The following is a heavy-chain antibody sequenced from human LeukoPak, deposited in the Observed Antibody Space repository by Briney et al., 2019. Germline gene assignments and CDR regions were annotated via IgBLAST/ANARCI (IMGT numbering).Heavy chain of an antibody. V-gene: IGHV3-30*04. CDR3: ARDIFRGVAPEY. CDR2: ISSNGKNK. Sequence: GGSLRLSCAASGLTFSNYAMYWVRQTPGKGLEWVALISSNGKNKYYTDSVKGRFTISRDTSKNTLDLEMNSLRVDDTAVYYCARDIFRGVAPEYWGQGTLVTVST. D-gene: IGHD3-10*01. J-gene: IGHJ4*02. CDR1: GLTFSNYA.